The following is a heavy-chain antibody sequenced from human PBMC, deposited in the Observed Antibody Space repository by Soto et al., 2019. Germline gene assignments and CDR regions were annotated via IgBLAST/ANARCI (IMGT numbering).Heavy chain of an antibody. CDR2: FYYSESI. J-gene: IGHJ4*02. V-gene: IGHV4-39*01. Sequence: PSETLSLTCTVSGGSISSSHYYWGWIRQPPGKGLEWIGSFYYSESIYYNPSLKSRVTISVDTSKNQFSLKLSSVTAADTAVYYCARRLWSGFSDYWGQGTLVTVSS. CDR3: ARRLWSGFSDY. CDR1: GGSISSSHYY. D-gene: IGHD3-3*01.